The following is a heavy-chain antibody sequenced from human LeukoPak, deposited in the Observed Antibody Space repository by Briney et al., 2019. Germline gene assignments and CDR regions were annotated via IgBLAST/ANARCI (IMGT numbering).Heavy chain of an antibody. D-gene: IGHD3-22*01. CDR3: ARGYYYDSSGFDY. Sequence: GGSLRLSCAASGFSFKDYWMSWVRQAPGKGLEWVADIKQDGSEKYYVDSVKGRFTISRDNAKNSLYLQMNSLRAEEKAVYYCARGYYYDSSGFDYWGQGTLVTVSS. J-gene: IGHJ4*02. CDR1: GFSFKDYW. CDR2: IKQDGSEK. V-gene: IGHV3-7*01.